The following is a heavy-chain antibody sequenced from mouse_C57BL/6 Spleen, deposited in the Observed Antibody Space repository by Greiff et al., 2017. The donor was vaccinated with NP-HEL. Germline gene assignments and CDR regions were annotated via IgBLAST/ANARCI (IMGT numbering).Heavy chain of an antibody. V-gene: IGHV1-64*01. CDR3: ARWELGLFDY. J-gene: IGHJ2*01. Sequence: VQLQQPGAELVKPGASVTLSCTASGYPFTSYWMHWVKQRPGQGLEWIGMIHPNSGSTNYNEKFKSKATLTVDKSSSTAYMQLSSLTSEDSAVYYCARWELGLFDYWGQGTTLTVSS. CDR1: GYPFTSYW. D-gene: IGHD4-1*01. CDR2: IHPNSGST.